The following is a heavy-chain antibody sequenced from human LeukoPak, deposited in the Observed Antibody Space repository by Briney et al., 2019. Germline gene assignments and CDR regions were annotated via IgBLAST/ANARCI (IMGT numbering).Heavy chain of an antibody. V-gene: IGHV3-49*04. CDR2: IRSKAYGEAT. Sequence: GVLRLSCAASGFTLGDFALSWVRQAPGKGLEWLGFIRSKAYGEATEYAASVEDRVTISRDESKSIAYLQMNSLKTEDTAVYYCLYDFGNLWGPGTLVTVSS. CDR1: GFTLGDFA. CDR3: LYDFGNL. D-gene: IGHD1-1*01. J-gene: IGHJ5*02.